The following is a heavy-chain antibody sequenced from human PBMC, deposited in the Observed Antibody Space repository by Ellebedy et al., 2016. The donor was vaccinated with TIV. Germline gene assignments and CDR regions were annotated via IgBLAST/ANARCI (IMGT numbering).Heavy chain of an antibody. Sequence: MPSETLSLTCTVSGGSISSYYWSWIRQPAGKGLEWIGRIYTSGSTNYNPSLKSRVTMSVDTSKNQFSLKLSSVPAADTAVYYCASGYSSGWLDYWGQGTLVTVSS. J-gene: IGHJ4*02. D-gene: IGHD6-19*01. CDR1: GGSISSYY. CDR3: ASGYSSGWLDY. V-gene: IGHV4-4*07. CDR2: IYTSGST.